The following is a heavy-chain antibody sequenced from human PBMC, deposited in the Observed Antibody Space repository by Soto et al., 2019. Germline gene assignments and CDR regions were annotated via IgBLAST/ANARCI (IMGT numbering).Heavy chain of an antibody. Sequence: SETLYLTCTVSGDSVISGSYYWSWIRQPPGTGLEWIGYISYSGITKYNPSLKSRVTISLDTSKNQFSLKLSSVTAADTAVYYCARYKRYYTGSGSYAYYFGLDVWGQGTTVTVSS. CDR1: GDSVISGSYY. J-gene: IGHJ6*02. CDR2: ISYSGIT. V-gene: IGHV4-61*01. CDR3: ARYKRYYTGSGSYAYYFGLDV. D-gene: IGHD3-10*01.